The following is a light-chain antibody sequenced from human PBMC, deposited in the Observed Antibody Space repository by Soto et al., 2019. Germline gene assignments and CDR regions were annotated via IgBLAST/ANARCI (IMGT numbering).Light chain of an antibody. V-gene: IGKV3-15*01. CDR3: QQYNNWPFT. J-gene: IGKJ3*01. CDR1: QSISSN. Sequence: EIVMTQSPATLSVSPGERATLSCRASQSISSNLAWYQPKPGQATRLLIYGASTRATVIPATFSGSGSGTEFTLTISRLQSEDFAVYYCQQYNNWPFTFGPGTKVDIK. CDR2: GAS.